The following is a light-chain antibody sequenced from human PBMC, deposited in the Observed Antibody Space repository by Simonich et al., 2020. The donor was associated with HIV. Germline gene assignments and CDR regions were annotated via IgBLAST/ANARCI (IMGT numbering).Light chain of an antibody. V-gene: IGKV3-15*01. Sequence: EIVMTQSPATLSVSPGERATLSCRASQGVSSSLAWYQQKPGQAPRLLIYYASTRATGVPARFSGSGFGTDFTLTISSMQSEDFAVYYCQQYNNWPSPFTFGPGTKVDLK. CDR1: QGVSSS. J-gene: IGKJ3*01. CDR3: QQYNNWPSPFT. CDR2: YAS.